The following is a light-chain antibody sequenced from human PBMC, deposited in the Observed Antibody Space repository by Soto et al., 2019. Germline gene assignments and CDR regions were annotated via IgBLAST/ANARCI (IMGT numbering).Light chain of an antibody. V-gene: IGKV1-33*01. CDR2: DAS. J-gene: IGKJ5*01. CDR3: QQYENIPT. Sequence: DIQRTQSPSSLSASVGDRVTITCRASQSISSYLNWYKQKPGKAPNLLIYDASNLEAGVPSRFRGSGSGTDFTFTIRRLQPEDIATYYCQQYENIPTFGQGTRLEI. CDR1: QSISSY.